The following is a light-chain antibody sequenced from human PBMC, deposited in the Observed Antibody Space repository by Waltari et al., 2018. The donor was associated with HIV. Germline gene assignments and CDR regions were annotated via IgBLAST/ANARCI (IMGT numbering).Light chain of an antibody. V-gene: IGLV3-1*01. CDR3: QAWGSTTSVV. CDR2: QDH. CDR1: ELGDKY. J-gene: IGLJ2*01. Sequence: SYEVTQPPSVAVSPGQTATITCSGYELGDKYTCWYQHKPGQSPLLVIYQDHKRPSGIPERFSGSSSGHTATLTISGSLPMDEADYYCQAWGSTTSVVFGRGTKLTVL.